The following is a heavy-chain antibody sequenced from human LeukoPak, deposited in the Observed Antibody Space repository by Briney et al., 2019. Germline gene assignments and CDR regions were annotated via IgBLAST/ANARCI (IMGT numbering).Heavy chain of an antibody. Sequence: GGSLRLSCAASGYTFSSYAMSWVRQAPGKGLEWVSAISGSGGSTYYADSVKGRFTISRDNSKNTLYLQMNSLRAEDTAVYYCAKDSVYCSSTSCYVYWGQGTLVTVSS. V-gene: IGHV3-23*01. CDR1: GYTFSSYA. D-gene: IGHD2-2*01. CDR3: AKDSVYCSSTSCYVY. J-gene: IGHJ4*02. CDR2: ISGSGGST.